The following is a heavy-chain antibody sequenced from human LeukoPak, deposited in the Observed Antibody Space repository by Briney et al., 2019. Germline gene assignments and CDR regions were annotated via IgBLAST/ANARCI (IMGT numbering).Heavy chain of an antibody. CDR1: GYTFTSYY. CDR3: ARTYYYGSGSYSEYYFDY. Sequence: GASVKVSCKASGYTFTSYYMHWVRQAPGQGLEWMGIINPSGGSTSYAQKFQGRVTMTRDTSTSTVYMELSSLRSEDTAVYYCARTYYYGSGSYSEYYFDYWGQGTLATVSS. CDR2: INPSGGST. V-gene: IGHV1-46*01. J-gene: IGHJ4*02. D-gene: IGHD3-10*01.